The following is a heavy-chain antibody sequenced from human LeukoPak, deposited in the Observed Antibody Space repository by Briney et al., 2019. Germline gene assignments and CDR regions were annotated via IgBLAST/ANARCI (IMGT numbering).Heavy chain of an antibody. CDR1: GFTFSSYA. J-gene: IGHJ4*02. Sequence: GGSLRLSCAASGFTFSSYAMSWVRQAPGKGLEWVSAISGSGGGTYYADSVKGRFTISRDNSKNTLYLQMNSLRAEDTAVYYCAKDSLTTVTTRGIDYWGQGTLVTVSS. V-gene: IGHV3-23*01. CDR3: AKDSLTTVTTRGIDY. D-gene: IGHD4-17*01. CDR2: ISGSGGGT.